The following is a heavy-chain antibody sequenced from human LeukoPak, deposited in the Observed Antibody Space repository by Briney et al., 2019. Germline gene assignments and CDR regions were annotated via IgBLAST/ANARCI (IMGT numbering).Heavy chain of an antibody. J-gene: IGHJ4*02. Sequence: GASVKVSCKASGYTFTSYAMHWVRQAPGQRLEWMGWINAGNGNTKYSQKFRGRVTITRDTSASTAYMELSSLRSEDTAVYHCARVPTMIAPFDYWGQGTLVTVSS. CDR1: GYTFTSYA. D-gene: IGHD3-22*01. CDR2: INAGNGNT. CDR3: ARVPTMIAPFDY. V-gene: IGHV1-3*01.